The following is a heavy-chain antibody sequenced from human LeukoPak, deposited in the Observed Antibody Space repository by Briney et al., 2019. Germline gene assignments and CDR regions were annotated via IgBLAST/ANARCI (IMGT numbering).Heavy chain of an antibody. CDR3: ARVSGPGMNEYYHL. D-gene: IGHD2-2*01. V-gene: IGHV3-74*01. CDR1: GFTFSGAW. Sequence: GGSLRLSCAASGFTFSGAWVHWVRQAPGKGLMWVSRINDDGSSTRHADSVKGRFTISRDNAKNTLYLQMNSLRAEDTAVYYCARVSGPGMNEYYHLWGQGTLVTVPS. J-gene: IGHJ4*02. CDR2: INDDGSST.